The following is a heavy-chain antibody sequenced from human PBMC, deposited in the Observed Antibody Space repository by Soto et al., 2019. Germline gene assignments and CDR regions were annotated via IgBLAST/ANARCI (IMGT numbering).Heavy chain of an antibody. CDR2: TRNKANSYTT. V-gene: IGHV3-72*01. D-gene: IGHD1-7*01. J-gene: IGHJ4*02. Sequence: GGSLRLSCAASGFTFSDHYMDWVRQAPGKGLEWVGRTRNKANSYTTEYAASVKGRFTISRDDSKNSLYLQMNSLKTEDTAVYYCARGLGTGTTPEDYWGQGTLVTVSS. CDR3: ARGLGTGTTPEDY. CDR1: GFTFSDHY.